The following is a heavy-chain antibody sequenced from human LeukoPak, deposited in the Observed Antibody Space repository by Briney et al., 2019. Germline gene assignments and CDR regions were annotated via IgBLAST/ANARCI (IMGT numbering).Heavy chain of an antibody. J-gene: IGHJ4*02. CDR1: GFSFGDYA. CDR2: IRSKAYGGTT. D-gene: IGHD3-3*01. CDR3: TSTIFGVVISDY. Sequence: GGSLRLSCTASGFSFGDYAMSWVRQAPGKGLEWVGFIRSKAYGGTTEYAAYVKGRFTISRDDSKSIVYLQMNSLKTEDTAVYYCTSTIFGVVISDYWGQGTLVTVSS. V-gene: IGHV3-49*04.